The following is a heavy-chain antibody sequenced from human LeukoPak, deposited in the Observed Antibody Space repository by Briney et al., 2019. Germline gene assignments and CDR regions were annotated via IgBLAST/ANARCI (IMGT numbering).Heavy chain of an antibody. D-gene: IGHD4-17*01. CDR2: ISSSSSYI. CDR3: ARVSYGAQAFDI. V-gene: IGHV3-21*01. Sequence: GGSLRLSCAASGFTFSSYSMNWVRQAPGKGLEWVSSISSSSSYIYYADSVKGRFTISRDNAKNSLYPQMNSLRAEDTAVYYCARVSYGAQAFDIWGQGTMVTVSS. J-gene: IGHJ3*02. CDR1: GFTFSSYS.